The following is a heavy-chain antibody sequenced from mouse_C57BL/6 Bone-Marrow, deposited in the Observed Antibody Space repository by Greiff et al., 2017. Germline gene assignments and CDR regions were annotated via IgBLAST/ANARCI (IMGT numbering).Heavy chain of an antibody. CDR3: SEGPVVYYCTEGSYYYGSSYWYFDV. CDR2: GLGLVWIG. CDR1: YTFS. Sequence: QVQLQQSGPELARPWASVKISCQAFYTFSRRVHFAIWDTNYWMPWVKQRPGLGLVWIGAIYPGNGDTSYDQKFKCKATLTADKTSGTAYRQLSSLTSEGPVVYYCTEGSYYYGSSYWYFDVWGTGTTVTVSS. V-gene: IGHV1-87*01. D-gene: IGHD1-1*01. J-gene: IGHJ1*03.